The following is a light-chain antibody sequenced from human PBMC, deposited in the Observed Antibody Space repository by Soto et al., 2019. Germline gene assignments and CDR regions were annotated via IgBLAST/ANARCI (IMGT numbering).Light chain of an antibody. CDR3: QQRSSWPRT. CDR1: QSVGRY. J-gene: IGKJ1*01. CDR2: DAS. V-gene: IGKV3-11*01. Sequence: EIVLTQSPATLSLSPGEGATLSCRASQSVGRYLVWYQQKPGQSPRLLIYDASNRATGIPARFSGSGSGTDFTLTISSLEPEDFALCYCQQRSSWPRTFGRGTKVEIK.